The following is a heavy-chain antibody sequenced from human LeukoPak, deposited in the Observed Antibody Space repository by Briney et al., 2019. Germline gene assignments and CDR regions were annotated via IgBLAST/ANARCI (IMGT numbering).Heavy chain of an antibody. CDR1: GFTFSSYG. V-gene: IGHV3-30*02. J-gene: IGHJ4*02. Sequence: GGSLRLSCAASGFTFSSYGMHWVLQAPGKGLEWVAFIRYDGSNKYYADSVKGRFTISRDNSKNTLYLQMNSLRAEDTAVYYCAKDPGRLTSGWFDYWGQGTLVTVSS. CDR2: IRYDGSNK. CDR3: AKDPGRLTSGWFDY. D-gene: IGHD6-19*01.